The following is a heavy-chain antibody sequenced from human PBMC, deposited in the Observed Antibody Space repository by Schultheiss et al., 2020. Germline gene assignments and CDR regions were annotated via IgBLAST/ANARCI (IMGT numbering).Heavy chain of an antibody. CDR2: IKSKTDGGTT. V-gene: IGHV3-15*01. CDR1: GFTFSNAW. Sequence: GESLKISCAASGFTFSNAWMSWVRQAPGKGLEWVGRIKSKTDGGTTDYAAPVKGRFTISRDNSKNTLYLQMNSLRDEDTAVYYCAGAFDPWGQGTLVTVSS. J-gene: IGHJ5*02. CDR3: AGAFDP. D-gene: IGHD1-26*01.